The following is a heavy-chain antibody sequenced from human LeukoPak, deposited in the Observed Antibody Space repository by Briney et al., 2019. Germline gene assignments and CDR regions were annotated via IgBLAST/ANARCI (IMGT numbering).Heavy chain of an antibody. V-gene: IGHV3-66*02. CDR2: IHSVGTT. Sequence: PGGSLRLSCAASGFAVSRNYMNWVRQAPGKGLEWVSIIHSVGTTYYADSVKGRCTISRDYSKNTLYLQMNSLRVEDTAMYYCARSTRALVPTADDAFDIWGQGTMVTVSS. CDR3: ARSTRALVPTADDAFDI. D-gene: IGHD2-2*01. J-gene: IGHJ3*02. CDR1: GFAVSRNY.